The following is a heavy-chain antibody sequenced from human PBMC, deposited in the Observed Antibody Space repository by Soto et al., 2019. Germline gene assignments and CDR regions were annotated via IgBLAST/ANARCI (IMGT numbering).Heavy chain of an antibody. CDR2: ISSSSSTI. Sequence: GGSLRLSCAASGFTFSSYSMNWVRQAPGKGLEWVSYISSSSSTIYYADSVKGRFTISRDNAKNSLYLQMNSLRDEDTAVYYCARDSLDDSSGYWDTIYGMDVWGQGTTVTV. D-gene: IGHD3-22*01. CDR3: ARDSLDDSSGYWDTIYGMDV. J-gene: IGHJ6*02. CDR1: GFTFSSYS. V-gene: IGHV3-48*02.